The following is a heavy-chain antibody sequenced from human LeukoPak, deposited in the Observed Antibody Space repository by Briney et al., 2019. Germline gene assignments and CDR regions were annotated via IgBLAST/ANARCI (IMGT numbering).Heavy chain of an antibody. D-gene: IGHD3-22*01. V-gene: IGHV1-69*02. J-gene: IGHJ4*02. CDR2: IIPILGIA. Sequence: GASVKVSCKASGYSFIANYIHWVRQAPGQGLEWMGRIIPILGIANYAQKFQGRVTITADKSTSTAYMELSSLRSEDTAVYYCARVPYYYDSSGYFDYWGQGTLVTVSS. CDR1: GYSFIANY. CDR3: ARVPYYYDSSGYFDY.